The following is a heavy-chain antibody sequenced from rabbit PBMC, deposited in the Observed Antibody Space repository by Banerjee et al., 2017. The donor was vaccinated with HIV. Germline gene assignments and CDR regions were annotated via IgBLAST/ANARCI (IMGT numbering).Heavy chain of an antibody. D-gene: IGHD4-1*01. Sequence: QSLEESGGDLVKPGASLTLTCTASGFTISSNAMCWVRQAPGKGLEWIGCINTSSGNTVYASWAKGPFTISKTSSTTVTLQMTSLTAADTATYFCARDLAGVIGWNFNLWGQGTLVTVS. V-gene: IGHV1S40*01. CDR3: ARDLAGVIGWNFNL. J-gene: IGHJ4*01. CDR1: GFTISSNA. CDR2: INTSSGNT.